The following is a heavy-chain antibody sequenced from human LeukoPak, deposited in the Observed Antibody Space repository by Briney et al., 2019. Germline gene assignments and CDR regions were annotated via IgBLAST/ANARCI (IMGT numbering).Heavy chain of an antibody. CDR1: GYTFTSYG. D-gene: IGHD2-2*01. V-gene: IGHV1-18*04. CDR3: ARRDIVVVQTDAFDI. CDR2: ISAYNGNT. J-gene: IGHJ3*02. Sequence: ASVKVSCKSSGYTFTSYGVSWVRQAPGQPLEWIRWISAYNGNTNYAQKLQGRVTMTTDTSTSTAYMELRSLRSDDTAVYYCARRDIVVVQTDAFDIWGQGTMVTVSS.